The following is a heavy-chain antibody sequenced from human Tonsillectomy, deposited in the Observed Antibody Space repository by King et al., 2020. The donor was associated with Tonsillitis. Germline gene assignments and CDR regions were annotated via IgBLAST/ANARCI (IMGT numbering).Heavy chain of an antibody. V-gene: IGHV3-33*08. CDR3: ARAGYCTGASRYPLLDHYYYMDV. J-gene: IGHJ6*03. D-gene: IGHD2-15*01. CDR1: GFTFSSYG. Sequence: VQLVESGGGVVQPGRSLRLSCAASGFTFSSYGMHWVRQAPGKGLEWVAIIWFDGSNKYYAESVKGRFTISRDNSKNTLYLQMNSLRAEDTAVYYCARAGYCTGASRYPLLDHYYYMDVWGKGTKVTVSS. CDR2: IWFDGSNK.